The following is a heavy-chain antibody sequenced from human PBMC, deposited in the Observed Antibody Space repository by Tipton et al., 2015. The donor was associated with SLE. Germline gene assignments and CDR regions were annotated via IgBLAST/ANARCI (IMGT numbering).Heavy chain of an antibody. J-gene: IGHJ4*02. V-gene: IGHV4-38-2*01. CDR1: GYSISSGYY. D-gene: IGHD6-13*01. CDR3: VRVGPGAAAGSDY. Sequence: TLSLTCAVSGYSISSGYYWGWIRQPPGKGLEWIGSIYHSGSTYYNPSLKSRVTISVDTSKNQFSLQLSSVTAADTAVYYCVRVGPGAAAGSDYWGQGTLVTVSS. CDR2: IYHSGST.